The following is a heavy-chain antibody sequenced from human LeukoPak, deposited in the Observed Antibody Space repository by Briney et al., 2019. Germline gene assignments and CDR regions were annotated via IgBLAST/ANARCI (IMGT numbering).Heavy chain of an antibody. D-gene: IGHD4-17*01. CDR2: IKQDGSEK. Sequence: PGGSLRLFCAASGFTFSSYWMSWVRQAPGKGLEWVANIKQDGSEKYYGDSVKGRFTISRDNAKNSLYLQMNSLRAEDTAVYYCAREPYGDYFDYWGQGTLVIVSS. V-gene: IGHV3-7*03. CDR3: AREPYGDYFDY. J-gene: IGHJ4*02. CDR1: GFTFSSYW.